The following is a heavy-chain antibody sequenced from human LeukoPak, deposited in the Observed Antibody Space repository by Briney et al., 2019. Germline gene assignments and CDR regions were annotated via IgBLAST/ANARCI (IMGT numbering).Heavy chain of an antibody. J-gene: IGHJ4*02. V-gene: IGHV3-53*01. CDR1: GLTVSNTL. CDR3: ARGSGWLDY. Sequence: GSLRLSYAASGLTVSNTLMSSVRQAPGKGLEWVSVIYSVGTTYYADSVKRRFTISSHNSKNTLYLQMNSLRAEDTAVYYCARGSGWLDYWGRGTLVTVSS. CDR2: IYSVGTT. D-gene: IGHD6-19*01.